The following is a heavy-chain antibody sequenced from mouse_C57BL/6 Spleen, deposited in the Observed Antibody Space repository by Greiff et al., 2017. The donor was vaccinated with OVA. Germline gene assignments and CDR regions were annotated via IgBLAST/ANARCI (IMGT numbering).Heavy chain of an antibody. Sequence: EVQLVESGGGLVKPGGSLKLSCAASGFTFSSYAMSWVRQTPEKRLEWVATISDGGSYTYYPDNVKGRFTISRDNAKNNLYLQMSHLKSEDTAMYYCARGDYGNLYAMDYWGQGTSVTVSS. D-gene: IGHD2-1*01. CDR3: ARGDYGNLYAMDY. J-gene: IGHJ4*01. CDR2: ISDGGSYT. V-gene: IGHV5-4*01. CDR1: GFTFSSYA.